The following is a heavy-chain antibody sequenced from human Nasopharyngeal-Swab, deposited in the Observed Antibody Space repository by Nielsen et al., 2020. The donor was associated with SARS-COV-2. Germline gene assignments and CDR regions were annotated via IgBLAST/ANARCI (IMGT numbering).Heavy chain of an antibody. CDR2: INHSGST. Sequence: VRQMPGKGLEWIGEINHSGSTNYNPSLKSRVTILVDTSKNQFSLKLSSVTAADTAVYYCARGRGRPGHWFDPWGQGTLVTVSS. D-gene: IGHD1-1*01. V-gene: IGHV4-34*01. CDR3: ARGRGRPGHWFDP. J-gene: IGHJ5*02.